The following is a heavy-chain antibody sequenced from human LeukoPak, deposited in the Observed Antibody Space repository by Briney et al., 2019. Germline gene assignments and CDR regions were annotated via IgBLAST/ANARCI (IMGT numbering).Heavy chain of an antibody. D-gene: IGHD2-2*01. J-gene: IGHJ3*02. CDR3: ARWSPDIVVVPAAGGAFDI. CDR1: GGSISSYY. V-gene: IGHV4-59*08. CDR2: IYYSGSP. Sequence: PSETLSLTCTVSGGSISSYYWSWIRQPPGKGLEWIGYIYYSGSPNHNPSLKSRVTISVDTSKNQFSLKLSSVTAADTAVYYCARWSPDIVVVPAAGGAFDIWGQGTMVTVSS.